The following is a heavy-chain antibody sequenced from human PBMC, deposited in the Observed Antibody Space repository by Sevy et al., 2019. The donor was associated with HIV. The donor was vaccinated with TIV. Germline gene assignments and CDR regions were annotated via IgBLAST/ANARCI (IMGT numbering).Heavy chain of an antibody. J-gene: IGHJ4*02. CDR1: GFTLSSYS. V-gene: IGHV3-21*01. CDR3: ARDRYGSGSYRRGVFDY. D-gene: IGHD3-10*01. Sequence: GGSLRLSCAASGFTLSSYSMNWVRQAPGKGLEWVSSISSSSSYIYYADSVKGRFTISRDNAKNSLYLQMNSLRAEDTAVYYCARDRYGSGSYRRGVFDYWGQGSLVTVSS. CDR2: ISSSSSYI.